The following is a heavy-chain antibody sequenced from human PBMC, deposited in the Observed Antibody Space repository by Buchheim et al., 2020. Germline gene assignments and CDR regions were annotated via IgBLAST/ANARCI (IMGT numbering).Heavy chain of an antibody. CDR2: IKQDESEK. V-gene: IGHV3-7*01. Sequence: EVQLVESGGGLVQPGGSLRLSCAASGFTFSSYWMSWVRQAPGKGLEWVANIKQDESEKYYVDSVKGRFTISRDNAKNSLYLQMNSLRAEDTAVYYCAREMATIPYYYYYYGMDVWGQGTT. J-gene: IGHJ6*02. D-gene: IGHD5-24*01. CDR3: AREMATIPYYYYYYGMDV. CDR1: GFTFSSYW.